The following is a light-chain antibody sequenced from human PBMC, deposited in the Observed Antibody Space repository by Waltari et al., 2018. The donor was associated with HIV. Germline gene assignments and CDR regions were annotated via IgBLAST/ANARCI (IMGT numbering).Light chain of an antibody. CDR1: QTVSNNY. V-gene: IGKV3D-20*01. CDR2: DAS. CDR3: HQFGSSTSYT. J-gene: IGKJ2*01. Sequence: DIVLTQSPATLSLSPGERATLSCGASQTVSNNYLAWYQQKPGRAPRLLSYDASSMATGVPDRFSGSGSGTDYTLTIARLEPEDFAVYYCHQFGSSTSYTFGQGTKLEIK.